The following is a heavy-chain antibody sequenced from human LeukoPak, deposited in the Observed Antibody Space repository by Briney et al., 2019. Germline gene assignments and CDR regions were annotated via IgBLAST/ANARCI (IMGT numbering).Heavy chain of an antibody. CDR1: GFSLSNYW. CDR3: ARGVWAPFDS. J-gene: IGHJ4*02. Sequence: GGSLRLSCAASGFSLSNYWMNWVRQAPGKGLEWVANIKQDGSEKNYVDSVKGRFSISRDNAKNSLILRMNSLRDEDTAVYYCARGVWAPFDSWGQGTLVSVSS. V-gene: IGHV3-7*01. CDR2: IKQDGSEK. D-gene: IGHD7-27*01.